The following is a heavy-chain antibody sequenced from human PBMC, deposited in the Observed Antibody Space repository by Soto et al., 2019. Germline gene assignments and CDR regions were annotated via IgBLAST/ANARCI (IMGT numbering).Heavy chain of an antibody. V-gene: IGHV4-59*08. J-gene: IGHJ6*03. CDR2: IYYSGST. D-gene: IGHD2-2*01. Sequence: SETLSLTCTVSGGSISSYYWSWIRQPPGKGLEWIGYIYYSGSTNYNPSLKSRVTISVDTSKNQFSLKLSYVTAADTAVYYCARHSEATPVVPAANDKEPGYYMDVWGKGTTVTVSS. CDR3: ARHSEATPVVPAANDKEPGYYMDV. CDR1: GGSISSYY.